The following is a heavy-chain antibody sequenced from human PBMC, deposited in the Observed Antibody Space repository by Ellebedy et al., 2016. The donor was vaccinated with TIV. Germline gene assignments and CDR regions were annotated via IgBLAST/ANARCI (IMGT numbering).Heavy chain of an antibody. J-gene: IGHJ4*02. Sequence: ASVKVSCXASGYTFTNYFMHWVRQAPGQGLEWVGSIKPPDWGTEYAQNFQGRVTMTRDTSTSTVYMEVSSLTSEDTAVYYCAREKPHTHFFDYWGQGTLVTVSS. CDR1: GYTFTNYF. D-gene: IGHD2-15*01. CDR3: AREKPHTHFFDY. CDR2: IKPPDWGT. V-gene: IGHV1-46*01.